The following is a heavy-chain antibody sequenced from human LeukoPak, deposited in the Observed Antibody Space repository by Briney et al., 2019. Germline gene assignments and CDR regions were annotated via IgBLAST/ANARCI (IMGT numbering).Heavy chain of an antibody. CDR2: MNPNSGNT. CDR3: ARVCGGSYYGVYYYYYMDV. J-gene: IGHJ6*03. V-gene: IGHV1-8*03. Sequence: ASVKVSCKASGYTFTSYDINWVRQATGQGLEWMGWMNPNSGNTGYAQRFQGRVTITRNTSISTAYMELSSLRSEDTAVYYCARVCGGSYYGVYYYYYMDVWGKGTTVTVSS. CDR1: GYTFTSYD. D-gene: IGHD1-26*01.